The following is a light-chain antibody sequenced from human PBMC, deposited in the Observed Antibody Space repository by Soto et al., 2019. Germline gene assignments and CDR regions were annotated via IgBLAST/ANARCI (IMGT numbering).Light chain of an antibody. Sequence: QSVPTLPPSASGSRGQSVTISCPGTRSDVGAHNYVSWYQQHPGKAPKLMIYEVSKRPSGVPDRFSGSKSGNTASPTVSRLQAEDEADYYCSSYAGNYNFYFFGSGTQVTV. CDR2: EVS. CDR3: SSYAGNYNFYF. V-gene: IGLV2-8*01. J-gene: IGLJ1*01. CDR1: RSDVGAHNY.